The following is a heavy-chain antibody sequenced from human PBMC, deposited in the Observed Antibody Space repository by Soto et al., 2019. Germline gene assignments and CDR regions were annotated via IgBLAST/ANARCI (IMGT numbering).Heavy chain of an antibody. V-gene: IGHV4-59*01. J-gene: IGHJ5*01. CDR1: GGSISNYY. Sequence: SETLSLTCTVSGGSISNYYWTWIRQPPGKGLEWIGYIYYSGSTNYNPSLKSRVTISVDTSKNQFSLKLSSVTAADTAVYYCARVDYDSRYNWFDPWGQGTLVTVSS. CDR2: IYYSGST. CDR3: ARVDYDSRYNWFDP. D-gene: IGHD3-22*01.